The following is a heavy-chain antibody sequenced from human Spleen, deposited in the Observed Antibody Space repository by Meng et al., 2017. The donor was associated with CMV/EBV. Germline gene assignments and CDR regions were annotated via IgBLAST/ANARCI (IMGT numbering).Heavy chain of an antibody. J-gene: IGHJ4*02. CDR2: INHCGST. Sequence: CTVYGGSFSPYDWSWIRQSPGKGLEWIGKINHCGSTFYNPSLKSRVTISLDMSKNQFSLGLTSVTAADTAVYYCARDSSGWYDGYFDSWGQGTLVTVSS. D-gene: IGHD6-19*01. CDR3: ARDSSGWYDGYFDS. CDR1: GGSFSPYD. V-gene: IGHV4-34*01.